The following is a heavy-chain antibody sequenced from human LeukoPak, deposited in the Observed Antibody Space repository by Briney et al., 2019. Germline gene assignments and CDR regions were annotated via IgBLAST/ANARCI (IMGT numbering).Heavy chain of an antibody. CDR1: GGSISSHY. CDR2: IYYSGST. Sequence: PSETLSLTCTVSGGSISSHYWSWIRQPPGKGLEWIGYIYYSGSTNYNPSLKSRVTISVDTSKNQFSLKLSSVTAADTAVCYCAREYSSSWSYNWFDPWGQGTLVTVSS. CDR3: AREYSSSWSYNWFDP. V-gene: IGHV4-59*11. J-gene: IGHJ5*02. D-gene: IGHD6-13*01.